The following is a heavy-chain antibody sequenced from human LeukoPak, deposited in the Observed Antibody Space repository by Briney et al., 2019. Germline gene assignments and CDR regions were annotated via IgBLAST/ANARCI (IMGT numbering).Heavy chain of an antibody. J-gene: IGHJ4*02. CDR2: INTNTGNP. V-gene: IGHV7-4-1*02. Sequence: ASVKVSCTASGYTLTSDGMNWVRQAPGQGLEWMGWINTNTGNPTYGQGFTGRFVFSLDTSVNTAYLQISSLKAEDTAVYYCARALPGCGSTNCYGLDYWGQGTLVTVSS. D-gene: IGHD2-2*01. CDR3: ARALPGCGSTNCYGLDY. CDR1: GYTLTSDG.